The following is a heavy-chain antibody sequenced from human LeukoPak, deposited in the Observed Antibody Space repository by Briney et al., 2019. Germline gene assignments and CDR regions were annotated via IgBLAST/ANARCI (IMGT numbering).Heavy chain of an antibody. V-gene: IGHV3-53*04. D-gene: IGHD3-22*01. Sequence: PGGSLRLSCAASGFTVSSNYMSWVRQAPGKGLEWVSVIYSGGSTYYADSVKGRFTISRHNSKNTLYLQMNSLRAEDTAVYYCARAPSGYYRNFDYWGQGTLVTVSS. CDR3: ARAPSGYYRNFDY. CDR1: GFTVSSNY. CDR2: IYSGGST. J-gene: IGHJ4*02.